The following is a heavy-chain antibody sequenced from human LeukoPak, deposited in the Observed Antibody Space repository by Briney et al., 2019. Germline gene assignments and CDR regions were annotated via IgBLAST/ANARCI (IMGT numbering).Heavy chain of an antibody. J-gene: IGHJ6*02. Sequence: ASVKVSCKASGGTFSSYAISWVRQAPGQGLEWMGGIIPIFGTANYAQKFQGRVTITADKSTSTAYMELSSLRSEDTAVYYCASPTDIVVVPAAQGVSEYYYYYYGTDAWGQGTTVTVSS. V-gene: IGHV1-69*06. CDR1: GGTFSSYA. D-gene: IGHD2-2*01. CDR2: IIPIFGTA. CDR3: ASPTDIVVVPAAQGVSEYYYYYYGTDA.